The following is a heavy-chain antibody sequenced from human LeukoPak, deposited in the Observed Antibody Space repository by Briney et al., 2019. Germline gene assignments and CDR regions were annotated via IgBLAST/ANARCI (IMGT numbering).Heavy chain of an antibody. J-gene: IGHJ3*02. CDR3: ARGASGSYGAFDI. V-gene: IGHV3-21*01. Sequence: NTGGSLRLSCAASGFTFSSYSMNWVRQAPGKGLEWVSSISSSSSYIYYGDSVKGRFTISRDNAKNSLYLQMNSLRAEDTAVYYCARGASGSYGAFDIWGQGTMVTVSS. D-gene: IGHD1-26*01. CDR1: GFTFSSYS. CDR2: ISSSSSYI.